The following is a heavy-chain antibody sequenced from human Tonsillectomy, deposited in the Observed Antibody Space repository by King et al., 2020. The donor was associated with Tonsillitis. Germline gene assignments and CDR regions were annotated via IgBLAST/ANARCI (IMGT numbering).Heavy chain of an antibody. Sequence: QLQESGPGLVKPSETLSLTCAVSGYSISSGYYWGWIRQPPGKGLEWIGIIYHSGSTYYNPSLKSRVTISVDTSKNQFSLKLSSVTAADTAVYYCAREGGDAAGDVIAPWGQGTLVTVSS. CDR2: IYHSGST. CDR3: AREGGDAAGDVIAP. V-gene: IGHV4-38-2*02. D-gene: IGHD6-13*01. CDR1: GYSISSGYY. J-gene: IGHJ5*02.